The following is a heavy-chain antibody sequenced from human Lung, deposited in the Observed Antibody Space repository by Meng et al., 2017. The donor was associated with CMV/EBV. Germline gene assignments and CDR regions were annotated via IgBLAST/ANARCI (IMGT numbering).Heavy chain of an antibody. CDR2: IRTRTNNYET. J-gene: IGHJ5*02. CDR3: TSRLFYGSGGPSVDP. D-gene: IGHD3-10*01. CDR1: TFSVAT. V-gene: IGHV3-73*01. Sequence: TFSVATMHWVRQASGRGLEWVGRIRTRTNNYETAYAASVKGRFTFSRDDSKNTAYLQMNSLKTEDTAVYYCTSRLFYGSGGPSVDPWGQGTLVTVSS.